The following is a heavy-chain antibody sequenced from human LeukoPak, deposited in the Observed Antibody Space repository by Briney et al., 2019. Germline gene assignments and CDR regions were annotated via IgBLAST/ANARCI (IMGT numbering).Heavy chain of an antibody. Sequence: GGSLRLSCAASGFTFSSYWMSWVRQAPGKGLEWVANIKQDGSEKYYVDSVKGRFTISRDNAKNSLYLQMSSLRAEDTAVYYCARVRDGYKPPKLSSYYYMDVWGKGTTVTISS. V-gene: IGHV3-7*01. D-gene: IGHD5-24*01. CDR2: IKQDGSEK. J-gene: IGHJ6*03. CDR1: GFTFSSYW. CDR3: ARVRDGYKPPKLSSYYYMDV.